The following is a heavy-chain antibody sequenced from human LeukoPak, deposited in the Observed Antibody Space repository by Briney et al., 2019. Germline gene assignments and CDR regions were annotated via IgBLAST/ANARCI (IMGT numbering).Heavy chain of an antibody. D-gene: IGHD3-22*01. CDR2: ISYAGSNK. J-gene: IGHJ4*02. CDR3: ARESLETYYYDSSGYSPLGY. Sequence: GGSLRLSCAASRFTFSSYAMHWVSQAPGKGLEWVAVISYAGSNKYYADSVKGRFTISRDNSKNTLYLQMNSLRAEDTAVYYCARESLETYYYDSSGYSPLGYWGQGSLVTVSS. CDR1: RFTFSSYA. V-gene: IGHV3-30-3*01.